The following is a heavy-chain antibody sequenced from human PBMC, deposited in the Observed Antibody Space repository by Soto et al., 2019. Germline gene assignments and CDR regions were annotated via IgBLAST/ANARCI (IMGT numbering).Heavy chain of an antibody. CDR3: ARDLSLSSWHPFDY. Sequence: ASVKVSCKASGYILINYAMHWVRQAPGQGLEWMGWINAGNGNTKYSQKFQGRVTITRDTSASTAYMELSSLTSEDTAVYYCARDLSLSSWHPFDYWGQGALDTVSS. CDR1: GYILINYA. D-gene: IGHD6-13*01. CDR2: INAGNGNT. V-gene: IGHV1-3*01. J-gene: IGHJ4*02.